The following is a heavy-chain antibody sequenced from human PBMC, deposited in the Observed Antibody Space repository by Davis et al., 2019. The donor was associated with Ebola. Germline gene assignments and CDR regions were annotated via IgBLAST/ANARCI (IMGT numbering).Heavy chain of an antibody. CDR2: IYYTGTT. CDR1: GFSIRSGFY. CDR3: ARDPQEGYFDY. Sequence: SETLSLTCTVSGFSIRSGFYWGWIRQPPGKTLEWLGYIYYTGTTNYNPSLKSRVTISLDTSKNQFSLKLTSVTAADTAVYYCARDPQEGYFDYWGRGTLVSVSS. V-gene: IGHV4-61*01. J-gene: IGHJ4*02.